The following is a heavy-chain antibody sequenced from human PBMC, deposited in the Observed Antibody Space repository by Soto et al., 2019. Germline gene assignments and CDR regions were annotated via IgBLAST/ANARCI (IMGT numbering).Heavy chain of an antibody. D-gene: IGHD2-8*01. V-gene: IGHV4-39*01. CDR2: IYYSGST. J-gene: IGHJ6*03. Sequence: SETLSLTCTVSGGSISSSSYYWGWIRQPPGKGLEWIGSIYYSGSTYYNPSLKSRVTISVDTSKNQFSLKLSSVTAADTAVYYCARQSVPYCTNGVCPYYYYYMDVWGKGTTVTVSS. CDR1: GGSISSSSYY. CDR3: ARQSVPYCTNGVCPYYYYYMDV.